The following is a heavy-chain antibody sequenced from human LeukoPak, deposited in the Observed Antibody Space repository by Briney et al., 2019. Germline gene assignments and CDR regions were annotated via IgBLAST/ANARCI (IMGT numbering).Heavy chain of an antibody. V-gene: IGHV3-23*01. Sequence: TGGSLRLSCAASGSTFSSYGMSWVRQAPGKGLEWVSGISGSGGSTYYADSVKGRFTISRDNSKNTLYLQMNSLRAEDTAVYYCAKAVSCSSTSCYRSYGMDVWGQGTTVTVSS. CDR1: GSTFSSYG. J-gene: IGHJ6*02. CDR2: ISGSGGST. CDR3: AKAVSCSSTSCYRSYGMDV. D-gene: IGHD2-2*02.